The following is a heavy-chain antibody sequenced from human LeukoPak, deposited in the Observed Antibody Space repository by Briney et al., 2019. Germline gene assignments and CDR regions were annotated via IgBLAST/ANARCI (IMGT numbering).Heavy chain of an antibody. CDR3: ARHGVYGGKDFDY. Sequence: SETLSLTCTVSGGSISSYYWSWIRQPPGKGLEWIGYIYYSGSTNYNPSLKSRVTMSVDTSKNQFSLKLSSVTAADTAVYYCARHGVYGGKDFDYWGQGTLVTVSS. CDR1: GGSISSYY. D-gene: IGHD4-23*01. CDR2: IYYSGST. J-gene: IGHJ4*02. V-gene: IGHV4-59*08.